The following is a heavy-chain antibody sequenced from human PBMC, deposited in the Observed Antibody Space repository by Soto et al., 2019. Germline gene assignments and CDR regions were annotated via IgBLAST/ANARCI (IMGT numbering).Heavy chain of an antibody. D-gene: IGHD7-27*01. CDR1: GFSLSTSGVG. CDR3: AHSLIPNWGSRGAFDY. CDR2: IYWDDDK. V-gene: IGHV2-5*02. J-gene: IGHJ4*02. Sequence: QITLKESGPTLVKPTQPLTLTCTFSGFSLSTSGVGVGWIRQPPGKALEWLALIYWDDDKRYSPSLKSRLTSTKDTSKIHVVLIMTNMDPVDTATYYCAHSLIPNWGSRGAFDYWGQGTLVTVSS.